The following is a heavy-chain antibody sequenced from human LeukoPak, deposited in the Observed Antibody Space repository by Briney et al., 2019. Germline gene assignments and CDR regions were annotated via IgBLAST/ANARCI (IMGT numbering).Heavy chain of an antibody. CDR3: ARSQIAVAGHYYFDY. Sequence: SETLSLTCTVSGGSISSYYWSWIRQPPGKGLEWIGYIYYSGSTNCNPSLKSRVTISVDTSKNQFSLKLSSVTAADTAVYYCARSQIAVAGHYYFDYWGQGTLVTVSS. D-gene: IGHD6-19*01. J-gene: IGHJ4*02. V-gene: IGHV4-59*01. CDR2: IYYSGST. CDR1: GGSISSYY.